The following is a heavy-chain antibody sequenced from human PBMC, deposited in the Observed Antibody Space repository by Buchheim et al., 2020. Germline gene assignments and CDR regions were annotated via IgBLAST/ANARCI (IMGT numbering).Heavy chain of an antibody. V-gene: IGHV3-15*01. Sequence: EVQLVESGGGLVEPGGSLRLSCTASGFTFNIAWMHWVRQAPGKGLEWVGLIRSEINGGTTDYAAPVTGSFSISRDDSKSMLFLQMNSLQTEDTAFYYCTTGYTRALHDGYWGRGT. CDR2: IRSEINGGTT. D-gene: IGHD5-12*01. CDR3: TTGYTRALHDGY. J-gene: IGHJ4*02. CDR1: GFTFNIAW.